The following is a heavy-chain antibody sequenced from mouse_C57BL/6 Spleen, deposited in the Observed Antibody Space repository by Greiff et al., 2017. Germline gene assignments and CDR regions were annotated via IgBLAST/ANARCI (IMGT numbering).Heavy chain of an antibody. CDR3: SSLDVYYPMDY. CDR2: IDPSDIYT. D-gene: IGHD2-3*01. V-gene: IGHV1-59*01. Sequence: QVQLQQPGAELVRPGTSVKLSCKASGYTFTSYWMHWVKQRPGQGLEWIGVIDPSDIYTNYNQKFKGKATLTVDTSSSTAYMQLSSLTSEDSAVYYCSSLDVYYPMDYWGQGTSVTVSS. J-gene: IGHJ4*01. CDR1: GYTFTSYW.